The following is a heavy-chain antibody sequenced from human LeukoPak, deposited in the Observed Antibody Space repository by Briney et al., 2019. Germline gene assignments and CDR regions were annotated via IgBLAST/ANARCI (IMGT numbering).Heavy chain of an antibody. V-gene: IGHV1-8*01. J-gene: IGHJ6*02. CDR2: MNPNSGNT. D-gene: IGHD3-10*01. CDR1: GYTFTSYD. CDR3: AREGGSGSYYNLYYYYCGMDV. Sequence: ASVKVSCKASGYTFTSYDINWVRQATGQGLEWMGWMNPNSGNTGYAQKFQGRVTMTRNTSISTAYMELSSLRSEDTAVYYCAREGGSGSYYNLYYYYCGMDVWGQGTTVTVSS.